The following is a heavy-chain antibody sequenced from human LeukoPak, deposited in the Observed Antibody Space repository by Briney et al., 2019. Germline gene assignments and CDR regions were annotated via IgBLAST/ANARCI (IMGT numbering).Heavy chain of an antibody. CDR3: ARGARAFAWLTSFDP. V-gene: IGHV3-48*03. Sequence: GGSLRLSCAASGFTFSSYEMNWVRQAPWKGLEWVSYVSSSGSPIFYADSVKGRFTISRDNAQKSVYLQMNSLRAEDTAVYYCARGARAFAWLTSFDPWGQGTLVTVSS. J-gene: IGHJ5*02. CDR1: GFTFSSYE. CDR2: VSSSGSPI. D-gene: IGHD3-16*01.